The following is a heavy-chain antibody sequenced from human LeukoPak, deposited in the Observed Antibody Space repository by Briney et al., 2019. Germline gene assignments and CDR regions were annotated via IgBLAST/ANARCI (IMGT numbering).Heavy chain of an antibody. V-gene: IGHV3-7*01. CDR1: GFTFSDYY. J-gene: IGHJ4*02. CDR3: ARVRGSWCLDC. Sequence: GGSLRLSCAASGFTFSDYYMSWVRQAPGKGLEWVANIKQDGSEKYYVDSVKGRFTISRDNAKNSLYLQMNSLRADDTAVYYCARVRGSWCLDCWGQGTLVTVSS. D-gene: IGHD6-13*01. CDR2: IKQDGSEK.